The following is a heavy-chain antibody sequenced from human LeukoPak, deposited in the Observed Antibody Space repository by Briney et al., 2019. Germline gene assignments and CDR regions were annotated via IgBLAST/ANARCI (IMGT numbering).Heavy chain of an antibody. CDR1: GFTFSSYA. J-gene: IGHJ6*04. V-gene: IGHV3-30*04. Sequence: GRSLRLSCAASGFTFSSYAMHWGRQAPGKGLEWVAVISYDGSNKYYADSVKGRFTISRDNSKNTLYLQMNSLRAEDTAVYYCARETISSSWSRPYYYGMDVWGKGTTVTVSS. CDR3: ARETISSSWSRPYYYGMDV. CDR2: ISYDGSNK. D-gene: IGHD6-13*01.